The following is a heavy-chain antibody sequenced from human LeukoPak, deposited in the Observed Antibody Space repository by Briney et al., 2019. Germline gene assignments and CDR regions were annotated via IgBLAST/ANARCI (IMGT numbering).Heavy chain of an antibody. CDR3: ARAQWLVRFDH. Sequence: SETLSLTCTVSGVSISNYYWSWIRQPPGKGLEWIGNIYYSGSTSYNPSLKSRVTISIDTSKNHFSLKLTSVTAADTAVYYCARAQWLVRFDHWGQGTLVTVSS. CDR1: GVSISNYY. CDR2: IYYSGST. D-gene: IGHD6-19*01. V-gene: IGHV4-59*01. J-gene: IGHJ4*02.